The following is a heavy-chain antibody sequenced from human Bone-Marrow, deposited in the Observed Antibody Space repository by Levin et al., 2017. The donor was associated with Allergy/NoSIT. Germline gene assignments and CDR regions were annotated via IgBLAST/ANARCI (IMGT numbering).Heavy chain of an antibody. CDR2: IIPIFGTA. V-gene: IGHV1-69*13. D-gene: IGHD4-17*01. J-gene: IGHJ4*02. Sequence: PRASVKVSCKASGGTFSSYAISWVRQAPGQGLEWMGGIIPIFGTANYAQKFQGRVTITADESTSTAYMELSSLRSEDTAVYYCASSPYGEDYGDYSGYFDYWGQGTLVTVSS. CDR1: GGTFSSYA. CDR3: ASSPYGEDYGDYSGYFDY.